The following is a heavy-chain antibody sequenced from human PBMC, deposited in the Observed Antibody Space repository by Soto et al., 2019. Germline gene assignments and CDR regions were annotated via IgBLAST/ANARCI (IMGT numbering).Heavy chain of an antibody. CDR3: AREPNCSGGSCFDYYGMVV. CDR1: GGTFSSYA. V-gene: IGHV1-69*06. J-gene: IGHJ6*02. D-gene: IGHD2-15*01. Sequence: SVKVSCKASGGTFSSYAISWVRQAPGQGLEWMGGIIPIFGTANYAQKFQGRVTITADKSTSTAYMELSSLRSEDTAVYYCAREPNCSGGSCFDYYGMVVWGQGTTVTVSS. CDR2: IIPIFGTA.